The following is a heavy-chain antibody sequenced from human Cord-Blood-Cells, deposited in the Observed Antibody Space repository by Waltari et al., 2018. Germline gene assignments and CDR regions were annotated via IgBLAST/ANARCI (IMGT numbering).Heavy chain of an antibody. CDR1: GYTFTSYY. CDR3: ARGLGYCSGGSCYGDY. V-gene: IGHV1-46*03. D-gene: IGHD2-15*01. J-gene: IGHJ4*02. CDR2: INPSGGST. Sequence: QVQLVQSGAEVKKPGASVKVSCKASGYTFTSYYMHWGRQAPGQGLEWMGIINPSGGSTSYAQTFQGRVTMTRDTSTSTVYMELSSLRSEDTAVYYCARGLGYCSGGSCYGDYWGQGTLVTVSS.